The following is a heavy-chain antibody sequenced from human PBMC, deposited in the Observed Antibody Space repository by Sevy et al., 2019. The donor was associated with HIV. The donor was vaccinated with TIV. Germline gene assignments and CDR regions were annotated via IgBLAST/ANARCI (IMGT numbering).Heavy chain of an antibody. CDR2: ISYHGRDK. CDR1: GIIFTSSG. Sequence: GGSLRLSCVVSGIIFTSSGMHWVRQAPGKGLEWVAVISYHGRDKFYADSVKGRFTISRDNSKNILYLQMNGLRIEDTAVYYCARDLEFYDYGDYGPAFMPDYWGQGTLVTVSS. V-gene: IGHV3-30*03. CDR3: ARDLEFYDYGDYGPAFMPDY. D-gene: IGHD4-17*01. J-gene: IGHJ4*02.